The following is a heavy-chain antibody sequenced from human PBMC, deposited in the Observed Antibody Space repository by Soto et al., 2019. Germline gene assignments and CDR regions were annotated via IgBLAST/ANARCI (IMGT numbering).Heavy chain of an antibody. CDR2: ISYDGGDK. D-gene: IGHD2-15*01. Sequence: GGSLRPSSAASAITFSSYPMHWVRQTPGRGLEWVADISYDGGDKYYADSVKGRFTISRDNSKNTLYLQMNSLRAEDTSVYYCARGYSFAVVAPGYWDQGILCAVSS. CDR1: AITFSSYP. V-gene: IGHV3-30-3*01. CDR3: ARGYSFAVVAPGY. J-gene: IGHJ4*02.